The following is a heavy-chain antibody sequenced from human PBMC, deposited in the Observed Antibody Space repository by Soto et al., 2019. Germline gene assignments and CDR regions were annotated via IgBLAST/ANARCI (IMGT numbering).Heavy chain of an antibody. J-gene: IGHJ4*02. CDR1: GGSISSGGYS. D-gene: IGHD6-13*01. Sequence: SETLSLTCAVSGGSISSGGYSWSWIRQPPGKGLEWIGYIYHSGSTYYNPSLKSRVTKSVDRSKNQFSLKLSSVTAADTAVYYCASGQQLVRNYWGQGTLVTVSS. CDR3: ASGQQLVRNY. CDR2: IYHSGST. V-gene: IGHV4-30-2*01.